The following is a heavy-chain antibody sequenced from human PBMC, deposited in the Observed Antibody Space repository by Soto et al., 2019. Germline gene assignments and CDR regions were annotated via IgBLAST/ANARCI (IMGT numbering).Heavy chain of an antibody. Sequence: TSETLSLTCAVSGGSISSSNWWSWVRQPPGKGLEWIGEIYHSGSTNYNPSLKSRVTISVDKSKNQFSLKLSSVTAADTAVYYCARGLSYYYGSGSQPNWFDPWGQGTLVTVSS. CDR1: GGSISSSNW. CDR3: ARGLSYYYGSGSQPNWFDP. V-gene: IGHV4-4*02. CDR2: IYHSGST. J-gene: IGHJ5*02. D-gene: IGHD3-10*01.